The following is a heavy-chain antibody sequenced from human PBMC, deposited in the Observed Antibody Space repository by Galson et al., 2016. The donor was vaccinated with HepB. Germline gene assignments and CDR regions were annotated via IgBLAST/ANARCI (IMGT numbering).Heavy chain of an antibody. CDR3: AREGNYYTLDY. D-gene: IGHD1-26*01. CDR2: VIPGNGDA. CDR1: AYTFTNYA. Sequence: SVKVSCKASAYTFTNYAIHWVRQAPGQGLEWMGWVIPGNGDAKYSQTFQGRVTFARDTSANTAYMELSSLRSEDTAVYYCAREGNYYTLDYWGQGTLVTVTP. J-gene: IGHJ4*02. V-gene: IGHV1-3*01.